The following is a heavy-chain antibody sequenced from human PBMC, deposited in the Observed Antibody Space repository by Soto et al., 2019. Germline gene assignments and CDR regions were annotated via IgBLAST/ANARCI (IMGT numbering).Heavy chain of an antibody. CDR2: IYHSGST. Sequence: SETLSLTCAVSGGSISSSNWWSWVRQPPGKGLEWIGEIYHSGSTNYNPSLKSRVTISVDKSKNQFSLKLSSVTAADTAVYYCARVVGGYYYGMEVWGQGTTVTVSS. J-gene: IGHJ6*02. CDR1: GGSISSSNW. D-gene: IGHD2-2*01. V-gene: IGHV4-4*02. CDR3: ARVVGGYYYGMEV.